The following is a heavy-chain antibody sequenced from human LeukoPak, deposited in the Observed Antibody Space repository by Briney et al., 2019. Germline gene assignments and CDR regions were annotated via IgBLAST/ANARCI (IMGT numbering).Heavy chain of an antibody. J-gene: IGHJ4*02. CDR3: ARDPLGGFGELLRDY. Sequence: GASVKVSCKASGYTFTDYYMHWVRQAPGQGLEWMGWINPNSGGTNYAQKFQGRVTMTRDTSISTAYMELSRLRSDDTAVYYCARDPLGGFGELLRDYWGQGTLVTVSS. D-gene: IGHD3-10*01. V-gene: IGHV1-2*02. CDR2: INPNSGGT. CDR1: GYTFTDYY.